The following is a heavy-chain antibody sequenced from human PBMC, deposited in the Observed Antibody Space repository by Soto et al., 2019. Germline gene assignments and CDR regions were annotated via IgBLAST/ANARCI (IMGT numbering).Heavy chain of an antibody. Sequence: EVQLVESGGGLVQPGGSLRLSCAASGFTFSDHYMDWVRQAPGKGLEWIGRIRNKPRSYTTEYASSVKGRFTISRDDSKASLYLQMNSLKTEDAAVYYCSRVRDYTPDYWGQGTLVPVSS. CDR3: SRVRDYTPDY. V-gene: IGHV3-72*01. CDR1: GFTFSDHY. D-gene: IGHD4-4*01. CDR2: IRNKPRSYTT. J-gene: IGHJ4*02.